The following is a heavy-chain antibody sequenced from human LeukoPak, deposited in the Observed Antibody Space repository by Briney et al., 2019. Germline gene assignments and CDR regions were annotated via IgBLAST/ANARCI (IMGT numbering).Heavy chain of an antibody. Sequence: ASVKVSCKASGYTFTSYGIRWVRQAPGQGLEWMGWISAYNGNTNYAQKLQGRVTMTTDTSTSTAYMELRSLRSDDTAVYYCARKSRYYDAFDIWGQGTMVTVSS. CDR3: ARKSRYYDAFDI. CDR1: GYTFTSYG. CDR2: ISAYNGNT. V-gene: IGHV1-18*01. J-gene: IGHJ3*02. D-gene: IGHD1-26*01.